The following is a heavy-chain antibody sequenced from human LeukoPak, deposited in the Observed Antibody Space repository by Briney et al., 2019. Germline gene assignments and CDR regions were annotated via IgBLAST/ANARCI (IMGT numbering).Heavy chain of an antibody. D-gene: IGHD3-22*01. Sequence: ASVKVSCKASGYTFTSYYMHWVRQAPGQGLEWMGIINPSDGGTTYAQKFQGRVTMTRDTSTTTVYMELSSLGSEDTAVYYCARSCDSSGYLDYWGQGTLVTVSS. CDR3: ARSCDSSGYLDY. V-gene: IGHV1-46*03. J-gene: IGHJ4*02. CDR1: GYTFTSYY. CDR2: INPSDGGT.